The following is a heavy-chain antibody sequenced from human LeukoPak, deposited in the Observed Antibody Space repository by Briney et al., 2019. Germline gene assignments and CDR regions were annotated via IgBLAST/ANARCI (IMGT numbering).Heavy chain of an antibody. V-gene: IGHV2-5*02. J-gene: IGHJ3*02. CDR3: AHSRIPMVRGVDDAFDI. CDR2: IYWDDDK. D-gene: IGHD3-10*01. CDR1: GFSLSTSGVG. Sequence: SVPTLVNPRQTLTLTCTFSGFSLSTSGVGVGWIRQPPGKALEWLSLIYWDDDKRYSPSLKSRLTITKDTSKNQVVLTMTNMDPVDTATYYCAHSRIPMVRGVDDAFDIWGQGTMVTVSS.